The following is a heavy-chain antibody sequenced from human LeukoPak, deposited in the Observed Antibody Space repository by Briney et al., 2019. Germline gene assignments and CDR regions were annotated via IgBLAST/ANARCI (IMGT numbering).Heavy chain of an antibody. V-gene: IGHV3-66*01. J-gene: IGHJ6*02. CDR1: GFTVSSNY. CDR3: ARDSNGDYEGLDGMDV. CDR2: IYSGGST. Sequence: PGRSLRLSCAASGFTVSSNYMSWVRQAPGKGLEWVSVIYSGGSTYYADSVKGRFTISRDNSKNTLYLQMNSLRAEDTAVYYCARDSNGDYEGLDGMDVWGQGTTVTVSS. D-gene: IGHD4-17*01.